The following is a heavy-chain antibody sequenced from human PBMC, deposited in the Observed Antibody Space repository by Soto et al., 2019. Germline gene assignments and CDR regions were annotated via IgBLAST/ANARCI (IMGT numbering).Heavy chain of an antibody. Sequence: SVKVSCKASGGTVSGHGIAWVRQVPGQGLERMGGIMPTFGSATYAPKFQGRVTISTDKSTSTAYMELSRLRSEDTAVYFCASERSAQYFDYWGQGTLVTVSS. V-gene: IGHV1-69*05. CDR1: GGTVSGHG. CDR3: ASERSAQYFDY. J-gene: IGHJ4*02. CDR2: IMPTFGSA. D-gene: IGHD1-26*01.